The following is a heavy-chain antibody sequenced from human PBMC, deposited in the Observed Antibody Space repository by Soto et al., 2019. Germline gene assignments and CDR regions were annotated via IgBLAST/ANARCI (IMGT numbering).Heavy chain of an antibody. V-gene: IGHV3-48*04. CDR3: ARVHLGALGYCSSTSCYMFDY. CDR2: ISSSGTTI. D-gene: IGHD2-2*02. CDR1: GFTFSSYA. Sequence: EVQLLESGGGLVQPGGSLRLSCAASGFTFSSYAMSWVRQAPGKGLECVSYISSSGTTIYNADSVKGRFTISRDNAKNSLYLQMNSLGAGDTAVYYCARVHLGALGYCSSTSCYMFDYWGQGSLVSVSS. J-gene: IGHJ4*02.